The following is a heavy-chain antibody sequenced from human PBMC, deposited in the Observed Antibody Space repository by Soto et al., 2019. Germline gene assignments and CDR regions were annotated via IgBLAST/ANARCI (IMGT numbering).Heavy chain of an antibody. V-gene: IGHV3-21*01. CDR3: AREADFASSGYVLDY. CDR2: VTSSSSSM. CDR1: GLTFNRYS. J-gene: IGHJ4*02. Sequence: EVHLVESGGGLVKPGGSLGLSGAASGLTFNRYSMNWVRQAPGKGLEWVSSVTSSSSSMLYAYSGKAGFTISRDDAKDSLFLQMNSLRADDTAVYYCAREADFASSGYVLDYWGQGTLVTVSS. D-gene: IGHD3-22*01.